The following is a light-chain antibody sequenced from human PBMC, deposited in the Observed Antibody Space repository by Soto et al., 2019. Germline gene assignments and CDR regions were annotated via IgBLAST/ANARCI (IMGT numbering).Light chain of an antibody. V-gene: IGKV1-39*01. J-gene: IGKJ1*01. CDR3: QQYYSYPRT. CDR2: AAS. Sequence: DIQITQFPSSLSASVLYRVTITCRASQTISSYLNWYQQKPGKAPKLLIYAASTLQSGVPSRFSGSGSGTDFTLTISCLQSEDFATYYCQQYYSYPRTFGQGTKVDIK. CDR1: QTISSY.